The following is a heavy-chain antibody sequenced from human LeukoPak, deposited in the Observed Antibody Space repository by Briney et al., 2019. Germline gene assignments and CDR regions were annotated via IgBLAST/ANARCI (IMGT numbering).Heavy chain of an antibody. V-gene: IGHV3-20*04. J-gene: IGHJ4*02. CDR1: GFIFDDYG. CDR3: AKSPDVAGTGRFDY. D-gene: IGHD6-19*01. Sequence: GGSLRLSCAASGFIFDDYGMNWVRQAPGKGLEWVSGINWNGGSTGYADSVKGRFTISRDNGKNSLYLQMNSLRAEDTALYYCAKSPDVAGTGRFDYWGQGTLVTVSS. CDR2: INWNGGST.